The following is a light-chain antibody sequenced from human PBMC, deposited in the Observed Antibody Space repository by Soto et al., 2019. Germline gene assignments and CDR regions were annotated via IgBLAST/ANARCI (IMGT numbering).Light chain of an antibody. Sequence: QAVVTQPPSVSGAPGQRVTISCTGSSSNIGAGYDVHWYQHLPGSAPKLFIYGNTNRPSGVPDRFSGSKSGTSASLAITGLQAEDEADYYCQSYDSSLSVWVFGGGTKVTVL. V-gene: IGLV1-40*01. J-gene: IGLJ3*02. CDR3: QSYDSSLSVWV. CDR2: GNT. CDR1: SSNIGAGYD.